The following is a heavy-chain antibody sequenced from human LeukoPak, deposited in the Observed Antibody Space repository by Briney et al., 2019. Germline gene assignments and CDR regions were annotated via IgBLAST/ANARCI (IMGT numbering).Heavy chain of an antibody. V-gene: IGHV1-2*02. CDR2: INPNNGDT. CDR3: ARRGWYVVAFDL. J-gene: IGHJ3*01. CDR1: GYTFTSYG. D-gene: IGHD6-19*01. Sequence: GASVKVSCKASGYTFTSYGINWVRQATGQGLEWMGWINPNNGDTNYAQKFQGRVIMTRDTSISTAYMELTRLRSDDTAVYYCARRGWYVVAFDLWGQGTMVTVSS.